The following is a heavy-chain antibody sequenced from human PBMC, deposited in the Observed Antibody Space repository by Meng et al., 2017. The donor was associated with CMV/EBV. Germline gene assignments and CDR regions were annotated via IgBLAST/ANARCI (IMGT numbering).Heavy chain of an antibody. CDR2: IYTSGST. D-gene: IGHD3-22*01. V-gene: IGHV4-4*07. CDR3: ARGGLYYYDSSGHFDY. CDR1: GGSISSYY. J-gene: IGHJ4*02. Sequence: VQLQESGPGLVKPSETLSLTCTVSGGSISSYYWSWIRQPAGKGLEWIGRIYTSGSTNYNPSLKSRVTMSGDTSKNQFSLKLSSVTAADTAVYYCARGGLYYYDSSGHFDYWGQGTLVTVSS.